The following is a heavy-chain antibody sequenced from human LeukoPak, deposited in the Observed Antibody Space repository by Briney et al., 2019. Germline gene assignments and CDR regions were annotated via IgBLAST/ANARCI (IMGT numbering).Heavy chain of an antibody. CDR1: GFTFSSHW. D-gene: IGHD6-13*01. CDR3: ARGSSSRFLCFDY. Sequence: GVSLRLSCVASGFTFSSHWMSWVRQAPGKGLEWVSGINWNGGSTGYADSVKGRFTISRDNAKNSLYLQMNSLRAEDTALYYCARGSSSRFLCFDYWGQGTLVTVSS. CDR2: INWNGGST. V-gene: IGHV3-20*04. J-gene: IGHJ4*02.